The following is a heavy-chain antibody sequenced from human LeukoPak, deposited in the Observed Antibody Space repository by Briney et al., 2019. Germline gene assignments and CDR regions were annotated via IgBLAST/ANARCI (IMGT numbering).Heavy chain of an antibody. CDR1: GYSIRNGYN. CDR3: VRAEINDYSRY. D-gene: IGHD4-11*01. J-gene: IGHJ4*01. Sequence: SETLSLTCTVSGYSIRNGYNWGWIRLSPGKGPEWLGSIYQSGSTYDNPSLKSRVTLSIDTSKNQFSLKVTSVTAADTAVYYCVRAEINDYSRYWGQESRSSSPQ. V-gene: IGHV4-38-2*02. CDR2: IYQSGST.